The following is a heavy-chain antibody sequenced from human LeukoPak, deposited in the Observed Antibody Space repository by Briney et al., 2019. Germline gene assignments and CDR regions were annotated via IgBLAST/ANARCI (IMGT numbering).Heavy chain of an antibody. Sequence: GGSLRLSCAASGFTFSSYSMNWVRQAPGKGLEWISFISSSSNTIYYADSVKGRFTISRDNAKNSLYLQMNSLRAEDTAAYYCPRDLDYYDSSGSHVWGQGTLVTVSS. CDR2: ISSSSNTI. CDR1: GFTFSSYS. D-gene: IGHD3-22*01. J-gene: IGHJ4*02. V-gene: IGHV3-48*01. CDR3: PRDLDYYDSSGSHV.